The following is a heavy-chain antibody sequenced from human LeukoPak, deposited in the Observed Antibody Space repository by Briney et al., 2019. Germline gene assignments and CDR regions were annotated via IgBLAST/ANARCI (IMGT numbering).Heavy chain of an antibody. CDR1: GGSFSGYY. CDR2: INHSGST. Sequence: PSETLSLTCAVYGGSFSGYYWSWIRQPPGKGLEWIGEINHSGSTNYNPSLKSRVTISVDTSKNQFSLKLSSVTAADTAVYYCARASNFPGRQLALGDAFDIWGQGTMVTVSS. CDR3: ARASNFPGRQLALGDAFDI. J-gene: IGHJ3*02. V-gene: IGHV4-34*01. D-gene: IGHD6-13*01.